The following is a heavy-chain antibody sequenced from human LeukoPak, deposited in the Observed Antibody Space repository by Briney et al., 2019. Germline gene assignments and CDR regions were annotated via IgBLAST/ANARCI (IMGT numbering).Heavy chain of an antibody. CDR3: AKVGVKVLLFFPTYYFDY. CDR1: GFTFSSYA. J-gene: IGHJ4*02. V-gene: IGHV3-23*01. CDR2: ISGSGGST. D-gene: IGHD2-15*01. Sequence: PGGSLRLSCAASGFTFSSYAMSWVRQAPGKGLEWVSAISGSGGSTYYADSVKGRFTISRDNSKNTLYLQMNSLRAEDTAVYYCAKVGVKVLLFFPTYYFDYWGQGTLVTVSS.